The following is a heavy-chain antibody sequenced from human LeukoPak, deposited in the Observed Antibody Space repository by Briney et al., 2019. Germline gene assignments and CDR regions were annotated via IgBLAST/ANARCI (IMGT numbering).Heavy chain of an antibody. CDR2: ISSSSSSTI. J-gene: IGHJ5*02. Sequence: GGSLRLSCAASGFTFSSYSMNWVRQAPGKGLEWVSYISSSSSSTIYYADSVRGRFTISRDNAKNSLYLQMNSLTAADTAVYYCARRGWNGPYNWFDPWGQGTLVTVSS. CDR3: ARRGWNGPYNWFDP. D-gene: IGHD1-1*01. CDR1: GFTFSSYS. V-gene: IGHV3-48*04.